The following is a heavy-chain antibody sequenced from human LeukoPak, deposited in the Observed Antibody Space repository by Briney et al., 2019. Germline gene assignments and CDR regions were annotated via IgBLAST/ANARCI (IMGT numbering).Heavy chain of an antibody. CDR3: ATVGGYCSSTSCHNYYYYMDV. V-gene: IGHV1-24*01. CDR1: GYTLTELS. D-gene: IGHD2-2*01. CDR2: FDPEDGET. J-gene: IGHJ6*03. Sequence: GASVKVSCKVSGYTLTELSMHWVRQAPGKGLEWMGGFDPEDGETIYAQKFQGRVTMIEDTSTDTAYMELSSLRSEDTAVYYCATVGGYCSSTSCHNYYYYMDVWGKGTTVTVSS.